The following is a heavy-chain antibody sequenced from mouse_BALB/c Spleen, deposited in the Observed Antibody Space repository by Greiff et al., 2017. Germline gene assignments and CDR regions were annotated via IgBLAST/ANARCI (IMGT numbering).Heavy chain of an antibody. CDR2: ISSGSSTI. CDR1: GFTFSSFG. V-gene: IGHV5-17*02. Sequence: EVQLVESGGGLVQPGGSRKLSCAASGFTFSSFGMHWVRQAPEKGLEWVAYISSGSSTIYYADTVKGRFTISRDNPKNTLFLQMTSLRSEDTAMYYCARGIYDYDWFAYWGQGTLVTVSA. CDR3: ARGIYDYDWFAY. J-gene: IGHJ3*01. D-gene: IGHD2-4*01.